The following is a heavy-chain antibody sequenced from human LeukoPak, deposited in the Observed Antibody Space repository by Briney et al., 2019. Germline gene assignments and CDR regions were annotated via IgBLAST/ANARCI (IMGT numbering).Heavy chain of an antibody. CDR2: IYYTGST. CDR1: GGSISSYS. D-gene: IGHD3-16*02. V-gene: IGHV4-59*12. Sequence: SETLSLTCTVSGGSISSYSWNWIRQPPGKGLEWIGYIYYTGSTNYNPSLKSRVTMSVDTSKNQFSLKLSSVTAADTAVYYCARGYRYNFEYWGQGTLVTVSS. CDR3: ARGYRYNFEY. J-gene: IGHJ4*02.